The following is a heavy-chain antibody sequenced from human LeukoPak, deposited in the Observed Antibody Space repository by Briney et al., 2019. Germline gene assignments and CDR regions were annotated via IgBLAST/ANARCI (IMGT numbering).Heavy chain of an antibody. D-gene: IGHD4-23*01. Sequence: ASVKVSCKASGYTFTSYDINWVRQATGQGLEWMGWMNPNSGNTGYAQKFQGRVTMTRNTSISTAYMEVRSLRSDDTAVYYCARAYYGGNRPTDYWGQGTLVTVSS. CDR3: ARAYYGGNRPTDY. J-gene: IGHJ4*02. CDR1: GYTFTSYD. CDR2: MNPNSGNT. V-gene: IGHV1-8*01.